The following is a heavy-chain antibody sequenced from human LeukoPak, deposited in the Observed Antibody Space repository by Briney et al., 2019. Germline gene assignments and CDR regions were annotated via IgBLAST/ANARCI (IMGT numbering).Heavy chain of an antibody. V-gene: IGHV4-4*07. D-gene: IGHD5-18*01. CDR1: GGSISGYY. CDR3: ARDLSLAGHNYGIDY. Sequence: PSETLSLTCTVSGGSISGYYCTWIRQRAGKGLGWIGRIYSTGTTNYTPSLKSRVTMSVDKSKNQYSLKLNSVTAADTALYYCARDLSLAGHNYGIDYWGQGALVTVSS. CDR2: IYSTGTT. J-gene: IGHJ4*02.